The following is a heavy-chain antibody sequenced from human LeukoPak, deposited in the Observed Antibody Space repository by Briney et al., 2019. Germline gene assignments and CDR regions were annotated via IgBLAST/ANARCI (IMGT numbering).Heavy chain of an antibody. Sequence: GGSLRLSCAASGFTFSSYGMHWVRQAPGKGLEWVAVISYDGSNKYYADSVKGRFTISRDNSKNTLYLQMNSLRAEDTAVYYCAKAGLNWNDAPPYYFDYWGQGTLVTVSS. CDR2: ISYDGSNK. CDR1: GFTFSSYG. J-gene: IGHJ4*02. CDR3: AKAGLNWNDAPPYYFDY. V-gene: IGHV3-30*18. D-gene: IGHD1-1*01.